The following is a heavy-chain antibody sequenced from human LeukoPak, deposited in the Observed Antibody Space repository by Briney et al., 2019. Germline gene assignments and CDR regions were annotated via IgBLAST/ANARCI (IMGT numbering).Heavy chain of an antibody. Sequence: KPGGSLRLSCAASGFTFSSYSMNWVRQAPGKGLEWVSSISSSSSYIYYADSVKGRFTISRDNAKNSLYLQMNSLRAEDTAVYYCARDARAYSGYQNLDYWGQGTLVTVSS. D-gene: IGHD5-12*01. V-gene: IGHV3-21*01. CDR1: GFTFSSYS. CDR2: ISSSSSYI. CDR3: ARDARAYSGYQNLDY. J-gene: IGHJ4*02.